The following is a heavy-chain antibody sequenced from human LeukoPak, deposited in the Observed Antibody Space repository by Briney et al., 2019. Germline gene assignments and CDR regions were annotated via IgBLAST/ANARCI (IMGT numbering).Heavy chain of an antibody. V-gene: IGHV4-59*12. J-gene: IGHJ4*02. CDR1: GGSISSYY. CDR2: IYYSGST. CDR3: AAQFFYRTPKFDY. Sequence: PSETLSLTCTVSGGSISSYYWSWIRQPPGKGLEWIGYIYYSGSTNYNPSLKSRVTISVDTSKNQFSLKLSSVTAADTAVYYCAAQFFYRTPKFDYWGQGTLVTVSS. D-gene: IGHD3-16*02.